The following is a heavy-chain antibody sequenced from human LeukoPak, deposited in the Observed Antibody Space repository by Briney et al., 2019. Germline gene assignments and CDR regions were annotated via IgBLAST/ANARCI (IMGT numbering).Heavy chain of an antibody. CDR1: GFTFSTYW. CDR3: ARAGRFNYYDSSGYLGA. D-gene: IGHD3-22*01. V-gene: IGHV3-7*01. J-gene: IGHJ5*02. Sequence: GGSLRLSCAASGFTFSTYWMNWVRQAPGKGLEWVANIKEDGSEKYYVDSVKGRFTISRDNAKNSLYLQMNSLRAEDTAVYYCARAGRFNYYDSSGYLGAWGQGTLVTVSS. CDR2: IKEDGSEK.